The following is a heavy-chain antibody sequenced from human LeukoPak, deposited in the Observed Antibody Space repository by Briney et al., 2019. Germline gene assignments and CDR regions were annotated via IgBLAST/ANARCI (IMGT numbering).Heavy chain of an antibody. Sequence: GGSLRLSCAASGFTFSSYAMSWVRQAPGKGLGWVSVISGGGGTTKYADSVKGRVIISRDNSKNTLYLQMNSLRAEDTAVYYCARKVQYSIDYWGQGTLVTVS. D-gene: IGHD2/OR15-2a*01. CDR1: GFTFSSYA. V-gene: IGHV3-23*01. J-gene: IGHJ4*02. CDR2: ISGGGGTT. CDR3: ARKVQYSIDY.